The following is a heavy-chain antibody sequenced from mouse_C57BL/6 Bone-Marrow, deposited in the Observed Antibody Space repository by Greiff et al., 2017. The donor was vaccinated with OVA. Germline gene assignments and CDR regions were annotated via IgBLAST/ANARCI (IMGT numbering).Heavy chain of an antibody. CDR3: ARDYYYGRYFDY. D-gene: IGHD1-1*01. CDR1: GYTFTSYG. V-gene: IGHV1-81*01. Sequence: QVQLQQSGAELARPGASVKLSCKASGYTFTSYGISWVKQRTGQGLEWIGEIYPRSGNTYYNEKFKGKATLTADKSSSTAYMELRSLTSEDSAVYFCARDYYYGRYFDYWGQGTTLTVSS. J-gene: IGHJ2*01. CDR2: IYPRSGNT.